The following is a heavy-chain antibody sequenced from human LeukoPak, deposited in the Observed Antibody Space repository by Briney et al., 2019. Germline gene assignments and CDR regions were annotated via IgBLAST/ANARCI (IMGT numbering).Heavy chain of an antibody. D-gene: IGHD4-17*01. J-gene: IGHJ3*02. CDR3: ARGGYGDDAFDI. V-gene: IGHV4-30-2*01. CDR2: IYHSGST. CDR1: GGSISSGGYS. Sequence: SQTLSLTCAGSGGSISSGGYSWSWIRQPPGTGLEWIGYIYHSGSTYYNPSLKSRVTISVDRSKNQFSLKLSSVTAADTAVYYCARGGYGDDAFDIWGQGTMVTVSS.